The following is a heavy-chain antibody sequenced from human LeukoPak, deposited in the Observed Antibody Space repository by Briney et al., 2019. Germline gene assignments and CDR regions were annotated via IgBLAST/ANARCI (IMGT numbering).Heavy chain of an antibody. D-gene: IGHD4-17*01. J-gene: IGHJ2*01. CDR2: IYYSGST. V-gene: IGHV4-39*01. CDR1: GGSISSSSYY. Sequence: KPSETLSLTCTVSGGSISSSSYYWGWIRQPPGKGLEWIGSIYYSGSTYYNPSLKSRVTIPVDTSKNQFSLKLSSVTAADTAVYYCARPYGDYPPHWYFDLWGRGTLVTVSS. CDR3: ARPYGDYPPHWYFDL.